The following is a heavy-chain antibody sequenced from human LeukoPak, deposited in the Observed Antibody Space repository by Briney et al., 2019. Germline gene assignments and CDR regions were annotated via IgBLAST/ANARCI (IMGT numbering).Heavy chain of an antibody. CDR2: ITQTGGTI. Sequence: GGSLRLSCAASGFTFSIYRMSWVRQTPGEGLEWLSYITQTGGTIYYADSVKGRFTISRDNAKNSLYLQINSLRAEDTAIYYCARVNYVSSGWGAPFDCWGQGTLVTVSS. J-gene: IGHJ4*02. CDR3: ARVNYVSSGWGAPFDC. CDR1: GFTFSIYR. D-gene: IGHD1-7*01. V-gene: IGHV3-48*04.